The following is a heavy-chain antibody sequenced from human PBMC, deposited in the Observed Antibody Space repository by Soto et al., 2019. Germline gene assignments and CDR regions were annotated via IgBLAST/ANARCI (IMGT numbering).Heavy chain of an antibody. J-gene: IGHJ5*02. CDR1: GGSFSGYY. CDR2: IDHSGYT. Sequence: QVVLQESGPGLVKPSETLSLTCAVYGGSFSGYYWNWIRQPPGKGLEWIGEIDHSGYTNYNPSLKSRVTISVDTSKNQFSLRLTSVTAADTAVYYCARVRDWFDPWGQGTLVTVSS. D-gene: IGHD3-3*01. V-gene: IGHV4-34*01. CDR3: ARVRDWFDP.